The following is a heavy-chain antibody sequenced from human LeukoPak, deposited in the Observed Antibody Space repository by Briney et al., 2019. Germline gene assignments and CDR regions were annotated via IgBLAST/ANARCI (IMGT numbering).Heavy chain of an antibody. CDR1: GYSFTNYW. Sequence: KVSCKGFGYSFTNYWIGWVRQMPGKGLEWMGILYPDYSETTYSPSFQGQVTMSVDKSINTAYLQWNSLRASDTAMYYCARHTDGNDSDAFDIWGQGTMVAVSS. J-gene: IGHJ3*02. CDR2: LYPDYSET. V-gene: IGHV5-51*01. D-gene: IGHD2-8*02. CDR3: ARHTDGNDSDAFDI.